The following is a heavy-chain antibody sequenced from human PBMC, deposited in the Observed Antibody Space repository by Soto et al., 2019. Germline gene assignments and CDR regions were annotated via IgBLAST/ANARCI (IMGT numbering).Heavy chain of an antibody. CDR1: GYTFTSYG. D-gene: IGHD6-19*01. Sequence: ASVKVSCKASGYTFTSYGISWVRQAPGQGLEWMGWISAYNGNTNYAQKLQGRVTMTTDTSTSTAYMELRSLRSDDTAVYYCARDPDVAVAATDAFDSWGQGTMVTVSS. J-gene: IGHJ3*02. CDR2: ISAYNGNT. CDR3: ARDPDVAVAATDAFDS. V-gene: IGHV1-18*01.